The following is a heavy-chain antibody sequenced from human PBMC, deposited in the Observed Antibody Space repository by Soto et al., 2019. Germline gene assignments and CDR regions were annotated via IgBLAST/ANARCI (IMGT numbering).Heavy chain of an antibody. CDR2: TSSNGGST. CDR1: AFTFSGHV. Sequence: GGSLRLSCAASAFTFSGHVMSWVRQAPGKGLEWVSGTSSNGGSTYYADSVKGRFTISRDNSKDTLYLQMNSLRAEDTAVYYCAKGVSVGLSGYYGMDVWGQGTTVTVSS. J-gene: IGHJ6*02. V-gene: IGHV3-23*01. D-gene: IGHD3-16*02. CDR3: AKGVSVGLSGYYGMDV.